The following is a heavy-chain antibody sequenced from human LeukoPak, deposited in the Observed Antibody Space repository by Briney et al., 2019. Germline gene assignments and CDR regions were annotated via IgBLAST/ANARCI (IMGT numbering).Heavy chain of an antibody. CDR2: ISAYSGNT. J-gene: IGHJ5*02. V-gene: IGHV1-18*01. CDR1: GYTFTTYG. D-gene: IGHD2-21*02. CDR3: RRDVPVTRVNNWFDP. Sequence: GASVKVSCKASGYTFTTYGISWVRQAPGQGLEWMGWISAYSGNTNYAQKLQGRVTMTTDTPTSTTYSELRRLRSNDTPVYYFRRDVPVTRVNNWFDPWGQGTLVTVSS.